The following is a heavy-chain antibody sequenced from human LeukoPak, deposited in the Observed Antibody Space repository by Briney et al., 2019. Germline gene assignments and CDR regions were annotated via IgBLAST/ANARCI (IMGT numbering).Heavy chain of an antibody. CDR1: GFTVSSNY. V-gene: IGHV3-66*01. CDR3: AKRGAYSPPY. CDR2: IYGGTYT. J-gene: IGHJ4*02. Sequence: PGGSLRLSCAVSGFTVSSNYMTWVRQAPGKGLEWVSHIYGGTYTYYSDSVRGRFTIARDNSKNTLYLQMNSLRAEDTAVYYCAKRGAYSPPYWGQGTLVTVSS. D-gene: IGHD5-18*01.